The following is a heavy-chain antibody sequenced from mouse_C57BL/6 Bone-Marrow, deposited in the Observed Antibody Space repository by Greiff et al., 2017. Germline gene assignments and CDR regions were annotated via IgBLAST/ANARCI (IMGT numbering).Heavy chain of an antibody. D-gene: IGHD1-1*01. J-gene: IGHJ2*01. CDR2: IYPGSGNT. Sequence: QVQLQQSGAELVRPGASVKLSCKASGYTFTDYYINWVKQRPGQGLEWIARIYPGSGNTYYNEKFKGKATLTAEKSSSTAYMQLSSLTSEDSAVYFCARLNYYGPFDYWGQGTTLTVSS. V-gene: IGHV1-76*01. CDR3: ARLNYYGPFDY. CDR1: GYTFTDYY.